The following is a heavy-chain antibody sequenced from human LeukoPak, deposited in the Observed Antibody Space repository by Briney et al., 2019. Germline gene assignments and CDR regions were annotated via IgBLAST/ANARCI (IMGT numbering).Heavy chain of an antibody. Sequence: PSQTLSLTCNVSGGSISSGAYYWTWIRQPAGKGLEWIGRIYISGSTNYNPSLKSRATISVDASKNQLSMKMTSVTAADTAVYYCARGVSAAGFDYWGQGTLVTVSS. D-gene: IGHD6-13*01. CDR3: ARGVSAAGFDY. J-gene: IGHJ4*02. CDR1: GGSISSGAYY. CDR2: IYISGST. V-gene: IGHV4-61*02.